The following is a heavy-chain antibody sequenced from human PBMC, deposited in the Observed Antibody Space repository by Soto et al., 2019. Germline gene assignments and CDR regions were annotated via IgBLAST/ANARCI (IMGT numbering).Heavy chain of an antibody. CDR3: ARTLAAAAYYYYYGMDV. D-gene: IGHD6-13*01. J-gene: IGHJ6*02. V-gene: IGHV3-48*02. Sequence: AGGALRLSCSASGFTFNNHTLKWGRQAPGEGLECVSYITSSSSTIYYADSVKGRFTISRDNAKNSLYLQMNSLRDEDTAVYYCARTLAAAAYYYYYGMDVWGQGTTVTVSS. CDR1: GFTFNNHT. CDR2: ITSSSSTI.